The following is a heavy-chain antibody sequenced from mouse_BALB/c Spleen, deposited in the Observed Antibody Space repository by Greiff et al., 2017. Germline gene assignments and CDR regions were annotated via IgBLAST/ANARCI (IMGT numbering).Heavy chain of an antibody. V-gene: IGHV1-14*01. CDR2: INPYNDGT. CDR1: GYTFTSYV. CDR3: ARGGEEWSVYAMDY. Sequence: EVQLQQSGPELVKPGASVKMSCKASGYTFTSYVMHWVKQKPGQGLEWIGYINPYNDGTKYNEKFKGKATLTSDKSSSTAYLELSSLTSEDSAVYYCARGGEEWSVYAMDYWGQGTSVTVSS. J-gene: IGHJ4*01. D-gene: IGHD1-1*02.